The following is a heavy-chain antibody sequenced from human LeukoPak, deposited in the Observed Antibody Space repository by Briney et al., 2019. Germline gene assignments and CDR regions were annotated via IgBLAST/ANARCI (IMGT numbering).Heavy chain of an antibody. CDR3: ARDRRNSAYYHDSGGYYVEY. J-gene: IGHJ4*02. Sequence: SETLSLTCAVSGYSISGGYYWAWIRQPPGKGLEWIGSIYHSGSTYYNPSLKSRVTISVDTSKNQFSLRLSSVTAADTAIYCCARDRRNSAYYHDSGGYYVEYWGQGTLVTVSS. CDR2: IYHSGST. CDR1: GYSISGGYY. V-gene: IGHV4-38-2*02. D-gene: IGHD3-22*01.